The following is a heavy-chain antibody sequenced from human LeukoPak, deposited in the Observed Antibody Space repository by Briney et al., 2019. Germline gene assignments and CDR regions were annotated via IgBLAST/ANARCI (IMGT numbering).Heavy chain of an antibody. Sequence: GGSLRVSCTVSGFTFSHYSMNWVRQAPGKGLEWVSSISGTGNSMFYADSVKGRFTVSRDNAKNSVILKMTSLRVDDTAVYYCARGVPQQCWFDPWGQGTLVTVSS. V-gene: IGHV3-21*01. CDR3: ARGVPQQCWFDP. D-gene: IGHD6-13*01. J-gene: IGHJ5*02. CDR2: ISGTGNSM. CDR1: GFTFSHYS.